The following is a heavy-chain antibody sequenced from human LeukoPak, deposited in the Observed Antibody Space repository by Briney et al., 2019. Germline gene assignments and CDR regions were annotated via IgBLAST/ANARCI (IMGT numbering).Heavy chain of an antibody. J-gene: IGHJ4*02. V-gene: IGHV3-53*01. CDR3: ARMAIAVAGTLFDY. CDR1: GFTVSSNY. CDR2: IYSGGST. D-gene: IGHD6-19*01. Sequence: PGGSLRLSCAASGFTVSSNYMSWVRQAPGKGLEWVSVIYSGGSTYYADSVKGRFTISRDNSKNTLYLQMNSLRAEDTAVYYCARMAIAVAGTLFDYWGQGTLVTVSS.